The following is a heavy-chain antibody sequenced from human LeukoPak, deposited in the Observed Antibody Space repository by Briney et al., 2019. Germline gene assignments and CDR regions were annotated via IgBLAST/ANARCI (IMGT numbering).Heavy chain of an antibody. D-gene: IGHD2-2*01. CDR1: GHSISSGYY. CDR2: IYHSGST. CDR3: ARVLGYQLLSAPPDAFDI. Sequence: SETLSLTCAVSGHSISSGYYWGWIRQPPGKGLEWIGSIYHSGSTYYNPSLKSRVTISVDTSKNQFSLKLSSVTAADTAVYYCARVLGYQLLSAPPDAFDIWGQGTMVTVSS. J-gene: IGHJ3*02. V-gene: IGHV4-38-2*01.